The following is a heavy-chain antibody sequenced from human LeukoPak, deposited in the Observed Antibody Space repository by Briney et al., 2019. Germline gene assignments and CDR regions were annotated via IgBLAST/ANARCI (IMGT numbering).Heavy chain of an antibody. Sequence: ASVKVSCKASGYTFTGYYMHWVRQAPGQGLEWMGWINPNSGGTNYAQKFQGRVTMTRDTSISTAYMELSRLRSDDTAVYYCARWPGYSCPSWGEGFDYWGQGTLVTVSS. J-gene: IGHJ4*02. CDR3: ARWPGYSCPSWGEGFDY. CDR2: INPNSGGT. D-gene: IGHD6-13*01. CDR1: GYTFTGYY. V-gene: IGHV1-2*02.